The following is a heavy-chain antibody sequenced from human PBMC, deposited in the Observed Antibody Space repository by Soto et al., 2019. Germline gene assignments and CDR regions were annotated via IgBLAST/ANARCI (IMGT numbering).Heavy chain of an antibody. J-gene: IGHJ3*02. V-gene: IGHV1-8*02. CDR1: GGTFSSYA. Sequence: ASVKVSCKASGGTFSSYAISWVRQAPGQGLEWMGGINPNSGNTNYAQKFQGRVTMTRNTSISTAYMELSSLRSEDTAVYYCARVGDIVVVPAAILRSDAFDIWGQGTMVT. CDR2: INPNSGNT. CDR3: ARVGDIVVVPAAILRSDAFDI. D-gene: IGHD2-2*01.